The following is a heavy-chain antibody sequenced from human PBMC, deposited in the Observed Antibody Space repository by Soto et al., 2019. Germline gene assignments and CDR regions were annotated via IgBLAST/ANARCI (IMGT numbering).Heavy chain of an antibody. J-gene: IGHJ4*02. Sequence: QVQLQQWGAGLLKPSETLSLTCAVYGGSFSGYYWSWIRQPPGKGLEWIGEINHSGSTNYNPSLKHRVTISVDTSKNQFSLKLSSVTAADTAVYYCARGTTVTTDYWGQGTLVTVSS. CDR2: INHSGST. D-gene: IGHD4-17*01. CDR3: ARGTTVTTDY. CDR1: GGSFSGYY. V-gene: IGHV4-34*01.